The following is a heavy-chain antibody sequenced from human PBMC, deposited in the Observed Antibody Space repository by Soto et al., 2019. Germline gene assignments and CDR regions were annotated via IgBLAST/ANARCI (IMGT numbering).Heavy chain of an antibody. V-gene: IGHV1-46*03. CDR3: ARAHRRYGSGSNYMDV. CDR1: GYTFTSYY. Sequence: ASVKVSCKASGYTFTSYYMHWVRQAPGQGLEWMGIINPSGGSTSYAQKFQGRVTMTRDTSTSTVYMELSSLRSEDTAVYYCARAHRRYGSGSNYMDVWGKGTTVTVSS. D-gene: IGHD3-10*01. CDR2: INPSGGST. J-gene: IGHJ6*03.